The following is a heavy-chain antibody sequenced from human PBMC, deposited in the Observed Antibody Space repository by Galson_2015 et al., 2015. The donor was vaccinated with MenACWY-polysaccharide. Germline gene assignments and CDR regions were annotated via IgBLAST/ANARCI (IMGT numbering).Heavy chain of an antibody. Sequence: SLRLSCAASAFSFSSYTLDWVRQAPGKGLEWVSSISYSSNSIYYADSVKGRFTISRDNAGNSLYLLMNNLRAEDTAVYYCGRVSGHFYYYDSGDLKQGPSDMWGRGTMVTVSS. CDR3: GRVSGHFYYYDSGDLKQGPSDM. V-gene: IGHV3-21*01. J-gene: IGHJ3*02. CDR1: AFSFSSYT. D-gene: IGHD3-16*01. CDR2: ISYSSNSI.